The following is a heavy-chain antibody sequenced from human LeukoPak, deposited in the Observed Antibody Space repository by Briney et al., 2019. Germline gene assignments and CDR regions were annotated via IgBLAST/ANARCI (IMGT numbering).Heavy chain of an antibody. J-gene: IGHJ4*02. CDR3: ARVSSREGWNYFDF. Sequence: PSETLSLTCTVSGGSITSYYWSWIRQPAGKGLEWIGRIYSSGSTNYNPSLKSRVSMSVDTSKNQFSLKLSSVTAADTAVYYCARVSSREGWNYFDFWGQGTLVTASS. CDR1: GGSITSYY. V-gene: IGHV4-4*07. CDR2: IYSSGST. D-gene: IGHD6-19*01.